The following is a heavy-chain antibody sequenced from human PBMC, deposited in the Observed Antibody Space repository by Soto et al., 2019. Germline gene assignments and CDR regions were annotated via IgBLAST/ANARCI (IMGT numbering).Heavy chain of an antibody. J-gene: IGHJ4*02. V-gene: IGHV3-30-3*01. CDR2: ISYDGSNK. Sequence: QVQLVESGGRVVQPGRSLRLSCAASGFTFSSYAMHWVRQAPGKGLEWVAVISYDGSNKYYADSVKGRFTISRDNSKNTLYLQMNSLRAEDTAVYYCARDSAYSGYDYPPDYWGQGTLVTVSS. CDR3: ARDSAYSGYDYPPDY. CDR1: GFTFSSYA. D-gene: IGHD5-12*01.